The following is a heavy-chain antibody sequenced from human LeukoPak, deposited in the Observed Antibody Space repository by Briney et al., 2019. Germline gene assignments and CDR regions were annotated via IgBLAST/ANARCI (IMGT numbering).Heavy chain of an antibody. Sequence: PGGSLRLSCAASGFTFSSYSMNWVRQAPGKGLEWVSSISSSSSYIYYADSVKGRFTISRDNAKNSLYLQMNSLRAEDTAVYYCAKIYCSSTSCYYDAFDIWGQGTMVTVSS. V-gene: IGHV3-21*01. D-gene: IGHD2-2*01. CDR3: AKIYCSSTSCYYDAFDI. J-gene: IGHJ3*02. CDR1: GFTFSSYS. CDR2: ISSSSSYI.